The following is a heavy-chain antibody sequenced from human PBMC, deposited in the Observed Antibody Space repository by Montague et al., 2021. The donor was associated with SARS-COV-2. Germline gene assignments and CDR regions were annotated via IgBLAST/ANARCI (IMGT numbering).Heavy chain of an antibody. CDR3: ARVFPRWLQFDPYFDY. D-gene: IGHD5-24*01. J-gene: IGHJ4*02. V-gene: IGHV4-59*01. CDR1: GGSISSYY. Sequence: SETLSLTCTVSGGSISSYYWSWIRQPTGKGLEWIGYIYYSGGTNXNPSLKSRVTISVDTSKNQFSLKLSSVTAANTAVYYCARVFPRWLQFDPYFDYWGQGTLVTVSS. CDR2: IYYSGGT.